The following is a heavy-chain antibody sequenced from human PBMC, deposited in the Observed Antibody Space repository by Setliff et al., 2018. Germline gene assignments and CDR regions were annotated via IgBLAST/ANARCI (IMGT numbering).Heavy chain of an antibody. J-gene: IGHJ6*03. V-gene: IGHV3-7*01. CDR3: ARDHGTVPGVDYMDV. CDR2: IKQDGSEK. Sequence: GGSLRLSCAASGFTFSSYWMSWVRQAPGKGLEWVANIKQDGSEKYYVDSVKGRFTISRDNAKNSLYLQINSLRAEDTAVYYCARDHGTVPGVDYMDVWGKGTTVTVSS. CDR1: GFTFSSYW. D-gene: IGHD1-1*01.